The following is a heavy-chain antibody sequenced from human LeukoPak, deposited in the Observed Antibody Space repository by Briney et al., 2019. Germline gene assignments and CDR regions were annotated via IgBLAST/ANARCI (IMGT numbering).Heavy chain of an antibody. CDR3: ARRRGGWYFDY. V-gene: IGHV4-34*01. D-gene: IGHD2-15*01. J-gene: IGHJ4*02. CDR1: GGSFSGYY. Sequence: SETLSLTCAVYGGSFSGYYWSWIRQPPGKGLEWIGGINHSGSTNYNPSLKSRVTISVDTSKNQFSLKLSSVTAADTAVYYCARRRGGWYFDYWGQGTLVTVSS. CDR2: INHSGST.